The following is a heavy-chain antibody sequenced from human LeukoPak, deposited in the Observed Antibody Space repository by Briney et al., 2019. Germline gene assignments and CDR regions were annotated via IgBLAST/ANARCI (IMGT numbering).Heavy chain of an antibody. CDR2: FDPGNGEI. CDR1: GHTLSDLT. Sequence: GASVKVSCKVSGHTLSDLTMHWVRQAPGKGLEWMGGFDPGNGEIIYAQKFQGRVTMTEDASTDTAYTELSSLKSEDTAVYYCAAGGLYDLLPYWGQGTLVTVSS. D-gene: IGHD3-3*01. V-gene: IGHV1-24*01. CDR3: AAGGLYDLLPY. J-gene: IGHJ4*02.